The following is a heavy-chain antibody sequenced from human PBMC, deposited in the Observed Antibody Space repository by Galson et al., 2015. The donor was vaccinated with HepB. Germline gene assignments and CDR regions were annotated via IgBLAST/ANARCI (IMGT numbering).Heavy chain of an antibody. J-gene: IGHJ3*02. CDR2: INAGNGNT. CDR3: ARVGNYYDSSGYYYVGGRHAFDI. V-gene: IGHV1-18*01. CDR1: GYTFTSHA. Sequence: SVKVSCKASGYTFTSHALHWVRQASGQGLEWMGWINAGNGNTNYAQKLQGRVTMTTDTSTSTAYMELRSLRSDDTAVYYCARVGNYYDSSGYYYVGGRHAFDIWGQGTMVTVSS. D-gene: IGHD3-22*01.